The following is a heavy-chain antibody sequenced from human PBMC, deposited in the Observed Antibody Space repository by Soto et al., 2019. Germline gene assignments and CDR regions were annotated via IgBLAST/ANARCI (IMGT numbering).Heavy chain of an antibody. CDR1: AASSSSGDYY. D-gene: IGHD2-2*01. Sequence: SETLSLTCTVSAASSSSGDYYWSWIRHHPGKGLEWSGYIHSRGSMFYSPVRKSRVTISADTCKELFSLSLKAVPAADTAVYYCARNLPAASWEVVFDSWGQGALVTVS. CDR2: IHSRGSM. CDR3: ARNLPAASWEVVFDS. V-gene: IGHV4-31*03. J-gene: IGHJ4*02.